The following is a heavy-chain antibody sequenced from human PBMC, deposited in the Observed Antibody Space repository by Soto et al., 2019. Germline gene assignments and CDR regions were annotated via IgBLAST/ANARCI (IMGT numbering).Heavy chain of an antibody. D-gene: IGHD3-22*01. V-gene: IGHV5-10-1*01. CDR1: GYSFAGYW. Sequence: PGESLKISCKRSGYSFAGYWITWVRQKPGKGLEWMGRIDPSDSQTYYSPSFRGHVTISVTKSITTVFLQWSSLRASDTAMYYCARQIYDSDTGPNFQYYFDSWGQGTPVTVS. CDR2: IDPSDSQT. CDR3: ARQIYDSDTGPNFQYYFDS. J-gene: IGHJ4*02.